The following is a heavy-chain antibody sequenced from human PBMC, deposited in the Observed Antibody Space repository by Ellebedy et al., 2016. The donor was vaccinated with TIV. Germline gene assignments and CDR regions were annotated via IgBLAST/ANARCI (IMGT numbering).Heavy chain of an antibody. V-gene: IGHV3-48*02. CDR3: ARDNCRGDCTYWYFDL. Sequence: PGGSLRLSCAASGFTFSTSNMNWVRQAPGKGLEWISYISVSSSTIYYADSVKGRFTISRDDAKNSLYLQMDTLRDEDTAVYYCARDNCRGDCTYWYFDLWGRGTLVSVSS. CDR2: ISVSSSTI. D-gene: IGHD2-21*02. J-gene: IGHJ2*01. CDR1: GFTFSTSN.